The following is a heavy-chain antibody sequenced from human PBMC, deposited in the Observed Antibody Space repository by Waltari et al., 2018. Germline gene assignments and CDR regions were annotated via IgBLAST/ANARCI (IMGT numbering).Heavy chain of an antibody. V-gene: IGHV3-30*02. J-gene: IGHJ4*02. Sequence: QVQLVESGGGVVQPGGSLRLSCAAPGFSFSDHDMHWVRQTPGKGLEWLTFIRDDGSQKSYADSVKGRFTISRDNSKNTLYLQMNSLRGEDTAVYYCARRRDVYNPFFDFWGQGTLVTVSS. CDR2: IRDDGSQK. CDR3: ARRRDVYNPFFDF. CDR1: GFSFSDHD. D-gene: IGHD1-1*01.